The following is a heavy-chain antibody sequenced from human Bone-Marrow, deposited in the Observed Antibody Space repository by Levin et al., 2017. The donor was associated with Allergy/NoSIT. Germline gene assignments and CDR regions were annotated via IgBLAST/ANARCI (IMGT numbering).Heavy chain of an antibody. Sequence: ASVKVSCKASGYTFTSYGISWVRQAPGQGLEWMGWISAYNGNTNYAQKLQGRVTMTTDTSTSTAYMELRSLRSDDTAVYYCARDYYDSSGQYGYYYGMDVWGQGTTVTVSS. CDR3: ARDYYDSSGQYGYYYGMDV. CDR1: GYTFTSYG. J-gene: IGHJ6*02. D-gene: IGHD3-22*01. V-gene: IGHV1-18*01. CDR2: ISAYNGNT.